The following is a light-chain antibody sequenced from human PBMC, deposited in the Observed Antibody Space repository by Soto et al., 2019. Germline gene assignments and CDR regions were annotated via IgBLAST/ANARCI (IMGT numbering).Light chain of an antibody. CDR1: QDISDD. CDR3: LQDYNYPWT. V-gene: IGKV1-6*01. J-gene: IGKJ1*01. CDR2: GAS. Sequence: AIQMTQSPSSLSASVGDRVSITCRASQDISDDLGWYQQKPGKAPKVLIYGASILQSGVPSRFSGSGSVTDFTLTISSLQPEDFATYYCLQDYNYPWTFGQGTRVEIK.